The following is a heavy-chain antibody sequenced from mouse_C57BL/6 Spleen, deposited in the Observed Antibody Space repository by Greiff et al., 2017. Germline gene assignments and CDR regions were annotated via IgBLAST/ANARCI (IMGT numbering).Heavy chain of an antibody. V-gene: IGHV6-6*01. CDR1: GFTFSDAW. Sequence: EVKLEESGGGLVQPGGSMKLSCAASGFTFSDAWMDWVRQSPEKGLEWVAEIRNKANNHATYYAESVKGRFTISRDDSKSSVYLQMNSLRAEDTGIYYCTRDDYDGTGFAYWGQGTLVTVSA. J-gene: IGHJ3*01. D-gene: IGHD2-4*01. CDR2: IRNKANNHAT. CDR3: TRDDYDGTGFAY.